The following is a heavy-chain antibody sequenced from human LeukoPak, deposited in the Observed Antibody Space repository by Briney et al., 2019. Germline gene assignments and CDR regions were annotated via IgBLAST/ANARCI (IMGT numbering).Heavy chain of an antibody. CDR3: GRFTRSGDSVY. CDR2: IRQDGSEK. D-gene: IGHD7-27*01. Sequence: GGSLRLSCAASGFTFSSYWMSWVRQAPGKGLEWVANIRQDGSEKQYVDSVKGRFAISRDNAENSLYLQMNSLKAEDTAVYYCGRFTRSGDSVYWGQGTLVTVSS. CDR1: GFTFSSYW. V-gene: IGHV3-7*04. J-gene: IGHJ4*02.